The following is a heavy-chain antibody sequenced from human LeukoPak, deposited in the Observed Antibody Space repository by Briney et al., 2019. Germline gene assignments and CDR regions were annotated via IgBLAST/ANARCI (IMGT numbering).Heavy chain of an antibody. J-gene: IGHJ2*01. CDR3: AKNDAAAAGTFWYFDL. CDR1: GFTFSSYG. Sequence: GGSLRLSCAASGFTFSSYGMPWVRQAPGKGLEWVAVISYDGSNKYYADSVKGRFTISRDNSKNTLYLQMNSLRAEDTAVYYCAKNDAAAAGTFWYFDLWGRGTLVTVSS. V-gene: IGHV3-30*18. CDR2: ISYDGSNK. D-gene: IGHD6-13*01.